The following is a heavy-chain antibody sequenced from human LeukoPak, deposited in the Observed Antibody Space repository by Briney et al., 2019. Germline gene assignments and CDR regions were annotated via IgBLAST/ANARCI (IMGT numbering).Heavy chain of an antibody. D-gene: IGHD3-3*01. CDR3: SRPRITIFGVVSPPDY. CDR2: ISAYNGNT. Sequence: ASVKVSRKASGYTFTSYGICWVRQAPGQGLEWMGWISAYNGNTHYAQKLQGRVTMTTDTSTRTASTELRSLRPDDTPVSYCSRPRITIFGVVSPPDYWGQGTLDTVSS. V-gene: IGHV1-18*01. CDR1: GYTFTSYG. J-gene: IGHJ4*02.